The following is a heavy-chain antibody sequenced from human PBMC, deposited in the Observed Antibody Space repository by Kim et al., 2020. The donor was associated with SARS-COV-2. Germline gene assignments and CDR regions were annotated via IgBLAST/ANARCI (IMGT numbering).Heavy chain of an antibody. CDR1: GFTFSSYG. CDR2: IWYDGSNK. D-gene: IGHD2-2*01. Sequence: GGSLRLSCAASGFTFSSYGMHWVRQAPGKGLEWVAVIWYDGSNKYYADSVKGRFTISRDNSKNTLYLQMNSLRAEDTAVYYCARDKGGLGYCSITGCYGLDYWGHRTLVSLSS. V-gene: IGHV3-33*01. CDR3: ARDKGGLGYCSITGCYGLDY. J-gene: IGHJ4*01.